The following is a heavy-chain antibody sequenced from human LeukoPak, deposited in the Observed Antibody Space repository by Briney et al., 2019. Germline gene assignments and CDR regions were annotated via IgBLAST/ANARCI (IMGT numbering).Heavy chain of an antibody. V-gene: IGHV4-31*03. CDR1: GGSISSGGYY. D-gene: IGHD3-22*01. Sequence: PSQTLSLTCTVSGGSISSGGYYWSWIRQHPGKGLEWIGYIYYSGSTCYNPSLKSRVTISVDTSKNQFSLKLSSVTAADTAVYYCASTADYYDSRRFDYWGQGTLVTVSS. CDR2: IYYSGST. CDR3: ASTADYYDSRRFDY. J-gene: IGHJ4*02.